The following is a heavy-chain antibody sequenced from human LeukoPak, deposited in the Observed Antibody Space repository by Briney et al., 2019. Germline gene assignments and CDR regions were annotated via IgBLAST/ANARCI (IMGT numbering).Heavy chain of an antibody. CDR3: ARGRQDVTMIVVVMTAVSYYLDV. CDR2: MNPSGST. Sequence: SETLSLTCAVYGGPFSGYYWTWIRQTPEERLEWIGEMNPSGSTNYNPSLKSRVTISVDTSKNQFSLELSSVTAADTAVYYCARGRQDVTMIVVVMTAVSYYLDVWGKGTTVTVS. V-gene: IGHV4-34*01. J-gene: IGHJ6*03. D-gene: IGHD3-22*01. CDR1: GGPFSGYY.